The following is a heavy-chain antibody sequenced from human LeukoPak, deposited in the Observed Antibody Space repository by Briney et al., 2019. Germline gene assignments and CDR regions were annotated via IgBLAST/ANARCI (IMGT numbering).Heavy chain of an antibody. Sequence: GGSLRLSCAASGFAFSSYWMHWVRQAPGKGLVWVSRINSDGSSTSYADSVKGRFTISRDNAKNTLYLQMNSLRAEDTAVYYCARDVGYSGYDSCFDYWGQGTLVTVSS. CDR1: GFAFSSYW. CDR2: INSDGSST. V-gene: IGHV3-74*01. D-gene: IGHD5-12*01. CDR3: ARDVGYSGYDSCFDY. J-gene: IGHJ4*02.